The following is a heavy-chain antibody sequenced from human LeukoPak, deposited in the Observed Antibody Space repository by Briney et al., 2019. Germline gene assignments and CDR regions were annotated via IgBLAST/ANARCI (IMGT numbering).Heavy chain of an antibody. Sequence: SETLSLTCAVSGYSISSGYYWGWIRQPPGKGLEWIGSIYHSGSTYYNPSLKSRVTISVDTSKNQFSLKLSSVTAADTAVYYCARNARPEYYYHMDVWGKGTTVIVSS. CDR3: ARNARPEYYYHMDV. CDR1: GYSISSGYY. CDR2: IYHSGST. V-gene: IGHV4-38-2*01. D-gene: IGHD6-6*01. J-gene: IGHJ6*03.